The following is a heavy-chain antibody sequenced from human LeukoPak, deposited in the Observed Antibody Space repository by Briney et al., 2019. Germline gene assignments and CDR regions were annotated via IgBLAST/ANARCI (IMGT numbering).Heavy chain of an antibody. CDR2: IYHSGST. CDR3: ARDPGDGVSSWYGPPWFDP. D-gene: IGHD6-13*01. V-gene: IGHV4-59*12. J-gene: IGHJ5*02. Sequence: SETLSLTCTVSGGSISSYYWSWIRQPPGKGLEWIGNIYHSGSTYYNPSLKSRVSISVDTSKNQFSLKLTSVTAADTAVFYCARDPGDGVSSWYGPPWFDPWGQGTLVTVSS. CDR1: GGSISSYY.